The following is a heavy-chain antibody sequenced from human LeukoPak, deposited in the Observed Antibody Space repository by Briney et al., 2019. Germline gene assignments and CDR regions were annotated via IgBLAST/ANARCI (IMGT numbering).Heavy chain of an antibody. V-gene: IGHV3-23*01. J-gene: IGHJ4*02. D-gene: IGHD6-13*01. CDR3: AKDLRAAARCYFDY. Sequence: PGGSLRLSCAASGFTFSSYAMSWVRQAPGKGLEWVSAISGSGSTTYYVDSVKGRFTISRDNSKNTLYLQMNSLRAEDTAVYYCAKDLRAAARCYFDYWGQGTLVTVSS. CDR1: GFTFSSYA. CDR2: ISGSGSTT.